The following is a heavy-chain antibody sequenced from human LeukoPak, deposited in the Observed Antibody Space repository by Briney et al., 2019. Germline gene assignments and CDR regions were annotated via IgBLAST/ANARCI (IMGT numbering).Heavy chain of an antibody. D-gene: IGHD3-22*01. CDR3: AREIKDYYDSSGYDY. CDR2: INWNGGST. J-gene: IGHJ4*02. Sequence: GGSLRLSCAASGFTFDDYGMSWVRQAPGKGLEWVSGINWNGGSTGYADSVKGRFTITRDNAKNSLYLQMNSLRAEDTALYYCAREIKDYYDSSGYDYWGQGTLVTVSS. CDR1: GFTFDDYG. V-gene: IGHV3-20*04.